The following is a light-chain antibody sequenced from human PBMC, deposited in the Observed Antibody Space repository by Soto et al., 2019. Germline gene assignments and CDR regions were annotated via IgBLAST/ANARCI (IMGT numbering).Light chain of an antibody. CDR2: GAS. V-gene: IGKV3-20*01. CDR3: QQYGSSPPWT. J-gene: IGKJ1*01. CDR1: QSVSSRY. Sequence: EIVLTQSPGTLSLSPGERATLSCRASQSVSSRYLAWYQQKPGQAPRLLIYGASSRATGIPDRFSGSGSGAYFTLTISRLEPEDFAVYYCQQYGSSPPWTFGQGTKVEIK.